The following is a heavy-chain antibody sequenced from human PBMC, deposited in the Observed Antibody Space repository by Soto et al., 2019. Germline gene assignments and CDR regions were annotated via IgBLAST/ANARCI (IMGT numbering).Heavy chain of an antibody. Sequence: QVQLVQSGAEVKKPGSSVKVSCKASGGTFSSYAISWVRQAPGQGLEWMGGIIPIFGTANYAQKCQGRVRINADESTSTAYMELSSLRYEDTAVYYCARVALGYGSGGSCYHRAYYYYYGMDVWGQGTTVTVSS. CDR1: GGTFSSYA. D-gene: IGHD2-15*01. CDR2: IIPIFGTA. CDR3: ARVALGYGSGGSCYHRAYYYYYGMDV. V-gene: IGHV1-69*01. J-gene: IGHJ6*02.